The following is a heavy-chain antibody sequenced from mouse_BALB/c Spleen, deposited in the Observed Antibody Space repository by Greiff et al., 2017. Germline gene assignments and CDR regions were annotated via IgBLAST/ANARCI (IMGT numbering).Heavy chain of an antibody. V-gene: IGHV1-4*02. CDR1: GYTFTSYT. Sequence: QVQLQQSAAELARPGASVKMSCKASGYTFTSYTMHWVKQRPGQGLEWIGYINPSSGYTEYNQKFKDKTTLTADKSSSTAYMQLSSLTSEDSAVYYCARGDTYDEETGWFAYWGQGTLVTVSA. J-gene: IGHJ3*01. CDR3: ARGDTYDEETGWFAY. D-gene: IGHD2-12*01. CDR2: INPSSGYT.